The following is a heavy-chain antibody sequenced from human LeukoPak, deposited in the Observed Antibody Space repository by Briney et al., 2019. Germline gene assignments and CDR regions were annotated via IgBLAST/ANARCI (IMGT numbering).Heavy chain of an antibody. Sequence: SETLSLTCAVYGGSFSGYYWSWIRQPAGKGLEWIGEINHSGSTNYNPSLKSRVTISVDTSKNQFSLKLSSVTAADTAVYYCASMGISHDDYWGQGTLVTVSS. D-gene: IGHD7-27*01. V-gene: IGHV4-34*01. CDR1: GGSFSGYY. CDR3: ASMGISHDDY. CDR2: INHSGST. J-gene: IGHJ4*02.